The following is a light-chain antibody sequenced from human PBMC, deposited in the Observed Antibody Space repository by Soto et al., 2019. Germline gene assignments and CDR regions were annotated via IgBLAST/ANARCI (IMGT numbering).Light chain of an antibody. CDR1: SSNIGSYYD. CDR2: GDN. Sequence: QSVLTQPPSVSGAPGQRVTIPCTGSSSNIGSYYDVHWYQQLPGTVPKLLIYGDNNRPSGVPDRFSGSKSGTSASLAITWLPAEDEADYYCQSYDSSLSHVVFGGGTKVTVL. CDR3: QSYDSSLSHVV. J-gene: IGLJ2*01. V-gene: IGLV1-40*01.